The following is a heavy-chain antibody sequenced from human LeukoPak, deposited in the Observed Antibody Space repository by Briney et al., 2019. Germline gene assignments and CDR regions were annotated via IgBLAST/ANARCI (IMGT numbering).Heavy chain of an antibody. D-gene: IGHD3-3*01. V-gene: IGHV1-18*01. CDR1: GYTFTSYG. CDR2: ISAYNGNT. Sequence: ASVKVSCKASGYTFTSYGISWVRQAPGQGLEWMGWISAYNGNTNYAQKLQGRVTMTTGTSTSTAYMELRSLRSDDTAVYYCARDGGSDYDFWSGYYNTLDYFDYWGQGTLVTVSS. J-gene: IGHJ4*02. CDR3: ARDGGSDYDFWSGYYNTLDYFDY.